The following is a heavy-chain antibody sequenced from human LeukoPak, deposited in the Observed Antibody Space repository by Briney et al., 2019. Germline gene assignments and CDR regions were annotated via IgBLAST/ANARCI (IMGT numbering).Heavy chain of an antibody. CDR1: GFIFTDYY. Sequence: ASVKVSCKTSGFIFTDYYMHWVRQAPGQGLEWMGWINPNTVGTHFAERFQGRVTMTRDTSMSTVYLDLSRLTSDDSAVYYCARYLYDSSGSSSDAFDIWGQGTMVTVSS. J-gene: IGHJ3*02. CDR2: INPNTVGT. D-gene: IGHD3-22*01. CDR3: ARYLYDSSGSSSDAFDI. V-gene: IGHV1-2*02.